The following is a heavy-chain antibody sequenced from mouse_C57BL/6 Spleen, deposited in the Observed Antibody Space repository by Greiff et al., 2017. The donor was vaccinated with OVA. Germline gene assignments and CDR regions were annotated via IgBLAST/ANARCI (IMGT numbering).Heavy chain of an antibody. V-gene: IGHV14-2*01. D-gene: IGHD2-5*01. CDR3: ARSNFYYYAMDY. CDR2: IDPEDGET. Sequence: VQLKESGAELVKPGASVKLSCTASGFNIKDYYMHWVKQRPEQGLEWIGRIDPEDGETKYAPQFQGQATITADTSSNTAYLQLSSLTSEDTAVYYCARSNFYYYAMDYWGQGTSVTVSS. CDR1: GFNIKDYY. J-gene: IGHJ4*01.